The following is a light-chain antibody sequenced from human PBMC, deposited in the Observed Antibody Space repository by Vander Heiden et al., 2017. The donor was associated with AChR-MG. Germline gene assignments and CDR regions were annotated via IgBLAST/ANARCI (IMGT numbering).Light chain of an antibody. CDR2: KVS. Sequence: DIEMTQSPSILSATARERVTITCRASQRISGWLAWYQHKPGKAPKLLIYKVSSLQTGVPARFRGSGSGTDFTLTINGLQPDDFATYYCQQYHSYPYDFGQGTKLEIK. J-gene: IGKJ2*01. CDR1: QRISGW. V-gene: IGKV1-5*03. CDR3: QQYHSYPYD.